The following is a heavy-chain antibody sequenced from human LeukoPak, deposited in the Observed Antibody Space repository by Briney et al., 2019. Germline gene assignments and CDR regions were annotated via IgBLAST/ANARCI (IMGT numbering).Heavy chain of an antibody. V-gene: IGHV3-23*01. Sequence: GGSLRLSCAASGFTFRRYAMNWVRQAPGKGLEWVSAISASGNTTHHSDSVKGRFDISRDNPKSTLFLQMNSLSAEDTAVYFCARGPYCGGTTCFSIGAFDIWGLGTMVTVSS. CDR2: ISASGNTT. D-gene: IGHD2-21*01. CDR1: GFTFRRYA. J-gene: IGHJ3*02. CDR3: ARGPYCGGTTCFSIGAFDI.